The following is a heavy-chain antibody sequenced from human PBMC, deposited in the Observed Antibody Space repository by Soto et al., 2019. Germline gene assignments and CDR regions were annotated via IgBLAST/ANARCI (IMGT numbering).Heavy chain of an antibody. Sequence: GGSLRLSCAASGLTFSSFAMSWVRQAPGKGLEWVSGISGSGSSTYHADSVKGRFIISRDNSKNVLYLQMNSVRAEDTAVYYCEKRHSRRQRNQYYYYGMDLWGQGTTVTVSS. CDR3: EKRHSRRQRNQYYYYGMDL. CDR2: ISGSGSST. V-gene: IGHV3-23*01. J-gene: IGHJ6*02. CDR1: GLTFSSFA. D-gene: IGHD5-18*01.